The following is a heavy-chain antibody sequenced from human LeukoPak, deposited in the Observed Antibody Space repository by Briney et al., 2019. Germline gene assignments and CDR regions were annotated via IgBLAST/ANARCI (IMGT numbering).Heavy chain of an antibody. J-gene: IGHJ4*02. D-gene: IGHD5-12*01. V-gene: IGHV3-23*01. CDR3: AKNREHCGYDFDY. Sequence: PGGSLRLSCAASGFTFSSYALSWVRQAPGKGLEWVSTISGTGGITNYTDSVKGRFSISRDNSKDTLYVHINSLRAEDTAVYFCAKNREHCGYDFDYWGQGTLVTVSS. CDR2: ISGTGGIT. CDR1: GFTFSSYA.